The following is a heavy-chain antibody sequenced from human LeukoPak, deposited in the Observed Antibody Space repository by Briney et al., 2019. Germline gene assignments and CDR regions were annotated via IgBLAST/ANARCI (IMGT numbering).Heavy chain of an antibody. V-gene: IGHV4-31*03. Sequence: SQTLSLTCTVSGDSISSGGYHWTWIRQHPGKGLERIGYISYSGSTYYNPSLKSRVNISMDTSKNQSSLSLTSVTAADTAVYYCARDYGDYFRWFDPWGQGTLVTVSS. J-gene: IGHJ5*02. CDR1: GDSISSGGYH. CDR3: ARDYGDYFRWFDP. D-gene: IGHD4-17*01. CDR2: ISYSGST.